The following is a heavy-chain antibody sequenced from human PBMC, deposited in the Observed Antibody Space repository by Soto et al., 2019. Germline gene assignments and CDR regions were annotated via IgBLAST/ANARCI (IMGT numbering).Heavy chain of an antibody. D-gene: IGHD3-9*01. V-gene: IGHV2-5*02. CDR3: AHRRIHNTDWDRGIFDY. CDR1: GFSLSTSGVG. Sequence: SGPTLVNPTQTLTLTCTFSGFSLSTSGVGVGWIRQPPGKALECLALIYWDDDKRYSPSLRSRLTISKDASKNQVVLTMTNMDPVDTATYYCAHRRIHNTDWDRGIFDYWGQGTPVTVSS. CDR2: IYWDDDK. J-gene: IGHJ4*02.